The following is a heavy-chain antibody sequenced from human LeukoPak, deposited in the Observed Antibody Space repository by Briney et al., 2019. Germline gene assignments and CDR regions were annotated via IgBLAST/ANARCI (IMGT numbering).Heavy chain of an antibody. J-gene: IGHJ3*02. Sequence: SETLSLTCTVSGGSISSSSYYWGWIRQPPGKGLEWIGSIYYSGSTYYNPSLKSRVTISVDTSKNQFSLKLSSVTAADTAVYYCARDRRFYDSSGYSSFAFDIWGQGTMVTVSS. CDR3: ARDRRFYDSSGYSSFAFDI. CDR2: IYYSGST. CDR1: GGSISSSSYY. V-gene: IGHV4-39*07. D-gene: IGHD3-22*01.